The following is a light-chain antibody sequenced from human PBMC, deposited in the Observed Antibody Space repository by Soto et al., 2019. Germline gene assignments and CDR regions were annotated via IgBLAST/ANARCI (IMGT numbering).Light chain of an antibody. Sequence: AILLTPSPSSLSASVGDRVTITCRASQGIDSSFAWYQQKPGKAPKLLIYAASSLQSGVPSRFSGSGSGTDFTLTISSLQPEDFATYYCQHYNSYSEAFGQGTKVDIK. CDR3: QHYNSYSEA. V-gene: IGKV1-13*02. CDR1: QGIDSS. CDR2: AAS. J-gene: IGKJ1*01.